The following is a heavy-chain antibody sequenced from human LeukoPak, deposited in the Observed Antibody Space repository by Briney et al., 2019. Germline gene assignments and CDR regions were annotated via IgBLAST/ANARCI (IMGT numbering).Heavy chain of an antibody. Sequence: PGGSLRLSCAVSGFNFYNFRMTWVRQAPGKGLEWVANIKQDGSEKYYAASVKGRFTISRDNAKNSLSLQINSLRVNDTAVYYCVRDSGSRSSGLFDFWGQGTLVTVSS. CDR2: IKQDGSEK. J-gene: IGHJ4*02. V-gene: IGHV3-7*01. CDR1: GFNFYNFR. D-gene: IGHD2-15*01. CDR3: VRDSGSRSSGLFDF.